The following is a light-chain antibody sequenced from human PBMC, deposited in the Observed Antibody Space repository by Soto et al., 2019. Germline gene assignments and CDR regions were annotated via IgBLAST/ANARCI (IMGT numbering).Light chain of an antibody. Sequence: EIVLTQSPATLYLSPGDRATLSCRASQSVRGYLAWYQQKLGQAPRLLISDAYNRAAGVPARFSGSGSGADFTLTISSLEPEDFAVYYCQQRSAWPLTFGGGTKVEIK. J-gene: IGKJ4*01. V-gene: IGKV3-11*01. CDR2: DAY. CDR3: QQRSAWPLT. CDR1: QSVRGY.